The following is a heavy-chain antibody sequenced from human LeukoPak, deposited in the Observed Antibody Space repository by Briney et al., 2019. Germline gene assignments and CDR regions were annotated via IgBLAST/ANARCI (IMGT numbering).Heavy chain of an antibody. V-gene: IGHV1-69*06. J-gene: IGHJ3*02. CDR3: ARDRDYDVLTTYYFGAFDI. Sequence: GASVKVSCKASGGTFSNYAINWVRQAPGQGLEWRGGIIPIFNTANYAQKFQGRVTITADKFTNTAYLDLNSLRSDDTAVYYCARDRDYDVLTTYYFGAFDIWGQGTMVTVSS. CDR2: IIPIFNTA. CDR1: GGTFSNYA. D-gene: IGHD3-9*01.